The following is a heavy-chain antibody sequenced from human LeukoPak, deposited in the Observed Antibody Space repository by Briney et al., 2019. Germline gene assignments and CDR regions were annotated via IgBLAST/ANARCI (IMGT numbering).Heavy chain of an antibody. CDR2: INPSGGST. CDR3: ARGSAASDAFDI. V-gene: IGHV1-46*01. Sequence: ASVKVSCKASGYTFSSHYVHWVRQAPGQGLEWLGIINPSGGSTNYAQKFRGTATMTRDMSTSTVYMELSSLRSEDTALYYCARGSAASDAFDIWGQGTMVTVSS. CDR1: GYTFSSHY. D-gene: IGHD6-25*01. J-gene: IGHJ3*02.